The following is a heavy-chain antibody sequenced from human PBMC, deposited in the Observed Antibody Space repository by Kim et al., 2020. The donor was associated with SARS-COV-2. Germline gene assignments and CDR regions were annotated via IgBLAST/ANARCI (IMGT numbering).Heavy chain of an antibody. J-gene: IGHJ6*02. CDR2: ISYDGSNK. Sequence: GGSLRLSCAASGFTFSSYAMHWVRQAPGKGLEWVAVISYDGSNKYYADSVKGRFTISRDNSKNTLYLQMNSLRAEDTAVYYCAREYCSSTSCYSLYYYYGMDVWGRGTTVTVSS. V-gene: IGHV3-30-3*01. D-gene: IGHD2-2*01. CDR1: GFTFSSYA. CDR3: AREYCSSTSCYSLYYYYGMDV.